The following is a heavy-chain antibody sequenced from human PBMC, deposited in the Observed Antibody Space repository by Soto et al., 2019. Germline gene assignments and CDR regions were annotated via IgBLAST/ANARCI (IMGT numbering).Heavy chain of an antibody. CDR1: GYTFTSYY. V-gene: IGHV1-46*01. CDR3: ALSSGYYLGFDY. Sequence: QVQLVQSGAEVKKPGASVKVSCKTSGYTFTSYYIHWVRQAPGQGLEWMGIINPSGGSTTYAQKFQGRVTVTTDTPTTTAYMELSSLRSEDTAVYFCALSSGYYLGFDYWGQGTLVTVSS. D-gene: IGHD3-22*01. CDR2: INPSGGST. J-gene: IGHJ4*02.